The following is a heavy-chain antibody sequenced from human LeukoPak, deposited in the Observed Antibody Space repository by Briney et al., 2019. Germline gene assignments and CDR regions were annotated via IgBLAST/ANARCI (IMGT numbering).Heavy chain of an antibody. D-gene: IGHD4-17*01. CDR3: ARDLFEVTTT. J-gene: IGHJ5*02. Sequence: EGSLRLSCAASGFTFSSYSMNWVRQAPGKGLEWVSSISSSSSYIYYADSVKGRFTISRDNAKNSLYLQMNSLRAEDTAVYYCARDLFEVTTTWGQGTLVTVSS. CDR1: GFTFSSYS. V-gene: IGHV3-21*01. CDR2: ISSSSSYI.